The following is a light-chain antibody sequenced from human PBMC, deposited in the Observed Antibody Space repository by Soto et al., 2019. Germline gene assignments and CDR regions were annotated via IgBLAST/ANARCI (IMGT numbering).Light chain of an antibody. CDR1: QTISSW. Sequence: DNQMPQSPSTLSGTVGNRVTITCLASQTISSWLAWYQQKPVKAPKLLIYKSSTLKSGVPSRLSGSGSGPELALAMSGLQPEDSATYYCLQDSNFPWRFGQGTKV. V-gene: IGKV1-5*03. J-gene: IGKJ1*01. CDR2: KSS. CDR3: LQDSNFPWR.